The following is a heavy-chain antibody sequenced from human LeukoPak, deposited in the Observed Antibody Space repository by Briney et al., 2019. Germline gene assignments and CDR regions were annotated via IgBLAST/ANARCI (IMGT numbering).Heavy chain of an antibody. V-gene: IGHV4-59*12. J-gene: IGHJ4*02. CDR1: GGSISSYY. CDR3: AREEPGGAVAGIDY. Sequence: PSETLSLTCTVSGGSISSYYWSWIRQPPGKGLEWIGYIYYSGSTNYNPSLKSRVTISVDTSKNQFSLKLSSVTAADTAVYYCAREEPGGAVAGIDYWGQGTLVTVSS. D-gene: IGHD6-19*01. CDR2: IYYSGST.